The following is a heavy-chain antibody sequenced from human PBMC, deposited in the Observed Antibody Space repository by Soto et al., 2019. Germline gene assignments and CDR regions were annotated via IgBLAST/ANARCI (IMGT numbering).Heavy chain of an antibody. CDR3: ARLYSNPHYYYYGMDV. V-gene: IGHV4-59*02. CDR2: MHYTGFS. D-gene: IGHD4-4*01. Sequence: PSETLSLTCSFSGDSVTSHYWTWIRQSPEKGLEWIGYMHYTGFSHYNPSLKSRLTISVDRSKNQFTLQLTSVTAEDTAVYYCARLYSNPHYYYYGMDVWGQGTMVTVSS. CDR1: GDSVTSHY. J-gene: IGHJ6*02.